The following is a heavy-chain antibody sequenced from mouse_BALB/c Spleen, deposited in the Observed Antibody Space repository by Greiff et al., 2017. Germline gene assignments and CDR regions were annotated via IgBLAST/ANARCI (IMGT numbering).Heavy chain of an antibody. CDR1: GFTFSDYG. D-gene: IGHD1-1*01. Sequence: EVKLMESGGGLVQPGGSRKLSCAASGFTFSDYGMAWVRQAPGKGPEWVAFISNLAYSIYYADTVTGRFTISRENAKNTLYLEMSSLRSEDTAMYYCARRTVYAMDYWGQGTSVTVSS. CDR2: ISNLAYSI. J-gene: IGHJ4*01. V-gene: IGHV5-15*02. CDR3: ARRTVYAMDY.